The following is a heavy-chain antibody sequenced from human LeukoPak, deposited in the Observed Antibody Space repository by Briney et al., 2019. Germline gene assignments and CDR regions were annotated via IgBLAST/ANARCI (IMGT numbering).Heavy chain of an antibody. D-gene: IGHD6-13*01. V-gene: IGHV3-30*18. CDR3: AKDPIARGLSVPDQ. Sequence: GGSLRLSCAASGFTFSIYGMHWVRQAPGKGLEWVALISYDGSNKYYADSVKGRFTISRDNSKNTLFLQMNSLRPEDTAVYYCAKDPIARGLSVPDQWGQGTLVTVSS. J-gene: IGHJ5*02. CDR1: GFTFSIYG. CDR2: ISYDGSNK.